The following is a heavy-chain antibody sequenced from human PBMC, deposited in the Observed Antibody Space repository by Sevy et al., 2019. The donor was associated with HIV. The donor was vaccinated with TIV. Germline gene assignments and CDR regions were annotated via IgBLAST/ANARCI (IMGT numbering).Heavy chain of an antibody. V-gene: IGHV3-15*01. J-gene: IGHJ4*02. CDR2: IKSKTDGATT. D-gene: IGHD3-10*01. CDR1: GFTFSNAW. Sequence: GGSLRLSCAASGFTFSNAWMSWVRQAPGKGPEWVGRIKSKTDGATTDYAAPVKGRFTISRDDSKNTLYLQMDSLKTDDIAIYYCTTDSKKRRFSALIDYWGQGTLVTVSS. CDR3: TTDSKKRRFSALIDY.